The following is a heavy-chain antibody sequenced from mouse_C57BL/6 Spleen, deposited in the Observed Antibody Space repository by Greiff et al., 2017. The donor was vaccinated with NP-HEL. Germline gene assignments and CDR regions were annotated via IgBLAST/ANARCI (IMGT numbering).Heavy chain of an antibody. CDR2: IDPSDSET. V-gene: IGHV1-52*01. CDR3: ARSTTVVAPYFDY. J-gene: IGHJ2*01. Sequence: QVHVKQPGAELVRPGSSVKLSCKASGYTFTSYWMHWVKQRPIQGLEWIGNIDPSDSETHYNQKFKDKATLTVDKSSSTAYMQLSSLTSEDSAVYYCARSTTVVAPYFDYWGQGTTLTVSS. D-gene: IGHD1-1*01. CDR1: GYTFTSYW.